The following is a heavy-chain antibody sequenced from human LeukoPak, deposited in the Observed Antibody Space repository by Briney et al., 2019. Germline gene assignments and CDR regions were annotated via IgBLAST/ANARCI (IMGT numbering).Heavy chain of an antibody. Sequence: GSLRLSCAASGFTFNSYAMQSVRQAPGKGLEYVSAISSDGDSTYYANSVKGRFIISRDNSKNMLYLQMGSLRAEDMAMYYCARADCSSSSCYTVAYWGQGTLVTVSS. D-gene: IGHD2-2*02. CDR3: ARADCSSSSCYTVAY. V-gene: IGHV3-64*01. J-gene: IGHJ4*02. CDR1: GFTFNSYA. CDR2: ISSDGDST.